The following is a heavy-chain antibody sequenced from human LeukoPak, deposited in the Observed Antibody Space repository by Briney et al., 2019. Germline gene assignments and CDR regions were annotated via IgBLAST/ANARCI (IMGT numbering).Heavy chain of an antibody. CDR1: GASISSDY. CDR2: IYSTKSA. Sequence: SETLSLTCTISGASISSDYWSWIRQAPGEGLEWIAYIYSTKSANYNPSLKSRATISLNTSKNQLSLTLRSVSATDAAVYYCARHLWLGIGSKKEDAFDIWGQGTLVTVSS. CDR3: ARHLWLGIGSKKEDAFDI. V-gene: IGHV4-59*08. D-gene: IGHD3-10*01. J-gene: IGHJ3*02.